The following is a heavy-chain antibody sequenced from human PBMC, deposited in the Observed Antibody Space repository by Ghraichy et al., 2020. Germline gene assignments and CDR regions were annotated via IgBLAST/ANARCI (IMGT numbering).Heavy chain of an antibody. CDR3: AKDLAAMVRDEQTYYYYYGMDV. CDR1: GFTFSSYA. V-gene: IGHV3-23*01. J-gene: IGHJ6*02. CDR2: ISGSGGST. Sequence: GGSLRLSCAASGFTFSSYAMSWVRQAPGKGLEWVSAISGSGGSTYYADSVKGRFTISRDNSKNTLYLQMNSLRAEDTAVYYCAKDLAAMVRDEQTYYYYYGMDVWGQGTTVTVSS. D-gene: IGHD5-18*01.